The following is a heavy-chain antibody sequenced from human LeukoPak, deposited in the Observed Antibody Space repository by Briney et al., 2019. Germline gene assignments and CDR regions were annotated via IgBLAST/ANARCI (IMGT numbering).Heavy chain of an antibody. J-gene: IGHJ4*02. V-gene: IGHV3-72*01. CDR3: ARAFYSGTYYSDY. D-gene: IGHD1-26*01. CDR2: SRNKANSYST. Sequence: GGSLRLSCAASGFTFSSYAMSWVRQAPGKGLEWVGRSRNKANSYSTEYAASVKGRFTISRDDSKNSVDLQLNSLKTEDTAVYFCARAFYSGTYYSDYWGQGTLVTVSS. CDR1: GFTFSSYA.